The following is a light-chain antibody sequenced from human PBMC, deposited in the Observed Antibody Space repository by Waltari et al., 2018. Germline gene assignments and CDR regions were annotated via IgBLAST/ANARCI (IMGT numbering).Light chain of an antibody. Sequence: DIVMTQSPDSLAVSLGERATINCRSSQSVLYNKNYLAWYQQKPGPPPKLLIYWASSRESGVPDRFSGSGSGTDFTLTISSLQAEDVAVYYCQQFYNSPYTFGQGTRLEIK. CDR2: WAS. CDR3: QQFYNSPYT. J-gene: IGKJ2*01. V-gene: IGKV4-1*01. CDR1: QSVLYNKNY.